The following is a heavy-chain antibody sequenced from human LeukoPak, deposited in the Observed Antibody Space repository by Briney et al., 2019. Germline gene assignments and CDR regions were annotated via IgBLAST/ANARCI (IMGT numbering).Heavy chain of an antibody. J-gene: IGHJ4*02. CDR1: GGSISSYY. V-gene: IGHV4-59*12. CDR2: IYYSGST. Sequence: SETLSLTCTVSGGSISSYYWSWIRQPPGKGLEWIGYIYYSGSTNYNLSLKSRVTISVDTSKNQFSLKLSSVTAADTAVYYCARFPKGFWSGYSRGSGNYFDYWGQGTLVTVSS. CDR3: ARFPKGFWSGYSRGSGNYFDY. D-gene: IGHD3-3*01.